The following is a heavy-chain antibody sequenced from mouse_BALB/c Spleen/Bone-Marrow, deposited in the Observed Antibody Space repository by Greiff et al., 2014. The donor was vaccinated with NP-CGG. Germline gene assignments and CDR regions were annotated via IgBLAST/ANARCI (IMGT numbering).Heavy chain of an antibody. Sequence: VQLKESGGGLVQPGGSLRLSCATSGFTFTDYYMSWVRPPPEKALEWVGFIRNKANGYTTEYSASVKGRFTISRDNSQSILYLQMNTLRAEDSATYYCARDVGNYVRFAYWGQGTLVTVSA. CDR1: GFTFTDYY. J-gene: IGHJ3*01. D-gene: IGHD2-1*01. V-gene: IGHV7-3*02. CDR2: IRNKANGYTT. CDR3: ARDVGNYVRFAY.